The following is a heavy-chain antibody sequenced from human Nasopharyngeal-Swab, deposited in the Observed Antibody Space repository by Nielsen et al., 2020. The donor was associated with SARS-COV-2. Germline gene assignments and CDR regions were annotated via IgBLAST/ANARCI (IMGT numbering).Heavy chain of an antibody. V-gene: IGHV3-30*03. CDR2: ISYDGSNK. D-gene: IGHD3-10*01. Sequence: GESLTISCEASGFSFRSYGMHWVRQAPGKGLAWVAVISYDGSNKDYADSVKGRFTISRDNSKNTLYLQTNSLRAEDTAVYYCARDPGRWVRGVYYWGQGTLVTVSS. CDR1: GFSFRSYG. J-gene: IGHJ4*02. CDR3: ARDPGRWVRGVYY.